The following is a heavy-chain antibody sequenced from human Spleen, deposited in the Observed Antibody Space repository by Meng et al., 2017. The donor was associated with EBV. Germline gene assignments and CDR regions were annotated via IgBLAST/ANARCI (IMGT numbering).Heavy chain of an antibody. CDR2: INLGGNT. V-gene: IGHV4-34*01. CDR1: GGSSSGSD. D-gene: IGHD6-19*01. Sequence: QVQLQQWGAGLLKPSETLSLTCAVYGGSSSGSDWSWIRQPPGKGLEWIGEINLGGNTNYNPSLRSRVSISVDTSKNHFSLKVDSVTAADTAVYYCATWNNNGWYYGYWGQGTLVTVSS. J-gene: IGHJ4*01. CDR3: ATWNNNGWYYGY.